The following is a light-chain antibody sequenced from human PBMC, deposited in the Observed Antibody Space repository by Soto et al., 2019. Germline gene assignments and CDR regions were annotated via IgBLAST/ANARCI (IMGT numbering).Light chain of an antibody. V-gene: IGKV1-39*01. J-gene: IGKJ4*01. CDR2: GAS. CDR3: QQSYNTPLT. Sequence: DIQMTQSPSSLSTSIGDRVTITCRASQSIINYLNWYKQKPGKAPNLLIYGASNLQRGVPSRFSGSGSGTDFTLTISSLQPEDFATYCCQQSYNTPLTFGGGTKLYIK. CDR1: QSIINY.